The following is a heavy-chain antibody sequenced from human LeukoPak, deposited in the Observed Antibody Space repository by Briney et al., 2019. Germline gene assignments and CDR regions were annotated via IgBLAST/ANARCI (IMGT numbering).Heavy chain of an antibody. CDR1: GVTVSTNY. D-gene: IGHD2-15*01. V-gene: IGHV3-53*01. CDR3: ARDPRNVGLAP. J-gene: IGHJ5*02. Sequence: GGSLRLSCAVSGVTVSTNYMGWVRQAPGKGLEWVSVIYADGGGGGTYYADVVKGRFTMSRDNVKNTLYLQMNSLRVEDTAVYYCARDPRNVGLAPWGQGTLVTVSS. CDR2: IYADGGGGGT.